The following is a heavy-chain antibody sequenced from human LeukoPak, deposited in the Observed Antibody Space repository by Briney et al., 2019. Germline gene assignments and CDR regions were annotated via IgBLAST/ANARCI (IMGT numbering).Heavy chain of an antibody. CDR2: IYHSERP. J-gene: IGHJ5*02. CDR3: ASHLRSGGGDYPNWFDP. Sequence: SETLSLTCAVSGYSITSTNYWGWMRQPPGKGLEWIGSIYHSERPSYNPSLKSRVTISLDTSKNHFSLNLNSATAADTAVYFCASHLRSGGGDYPNWFDPWGQGILVTVSS. CDR1: GYSITSTNY. V-gene: IGHV4-38-2*01. D-gene: IGHD2-21*02.